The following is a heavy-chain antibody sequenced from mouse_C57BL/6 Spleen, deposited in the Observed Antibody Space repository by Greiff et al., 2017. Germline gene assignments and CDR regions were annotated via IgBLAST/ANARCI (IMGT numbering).Heavy chain of an antibody. Sequence: EVQRVESEGGLVQPGSSMKLSCTASGFTFSDYYMAWVRQVPEKGLEWVANINYDGSSTYYLDSLKSRFIISRDNAKNILYLQMSSLKSEDTATYYGARDNLIYAMDYWGQGTSVTVSS. J-gene: IGHJ4*01. CDR1: GFTFSDYY. CDR3: ARDNLIYAMDY. V-gene: IGHV5-16*01. CDR2: INYDGSST.